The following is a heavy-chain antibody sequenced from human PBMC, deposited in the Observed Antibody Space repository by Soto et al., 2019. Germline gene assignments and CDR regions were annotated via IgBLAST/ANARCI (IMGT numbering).Heavy chain of an antibody. CDR3: ASGLSGSYWPDAFDI. J-gene: IGHJ3*02. V-gene: IGHV4-31*03. Sequence: SETLSLTCTVSGGSISSGGYYWSWIRQHPGKGLEWIGYIYYSGSTYYNPSPKSRVTISVDTSKNQFSLKLSSVTAADTAVYYCASGLSGSYWPDAFDIWGQGTMVTVS. CDR1: GGSISSGGYY. CDR2: IYYSGST. D-gene: IGHD1-26*01.